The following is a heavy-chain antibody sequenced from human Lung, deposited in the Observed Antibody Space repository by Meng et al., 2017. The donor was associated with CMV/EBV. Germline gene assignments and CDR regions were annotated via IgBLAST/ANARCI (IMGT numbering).Heavy chain of an antibody. V-gene: IGHV3-30-3*01. J-gene: IGHJ5*02. CDR1: GFTFSSYA. D-gene: IGHD3-22*01. Sequence: QVQRVESGGGVVQPGRSLRLSCAASGFTFSSYAMHWVRQAPGKGLEWVAVISYDGSNKYYADSAKGRFTISRDNSKNTLYLQMNSLRAEDTAVYYCARDDSSSWGQGTLVTVSS. CDR3: ARDDSSS. CDR2: ISYDGSNK.